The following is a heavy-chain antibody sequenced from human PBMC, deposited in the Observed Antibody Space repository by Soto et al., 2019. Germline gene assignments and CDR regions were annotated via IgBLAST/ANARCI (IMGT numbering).Heavy chain of an antibody. CDR3: ARHSLALRKNNWFDP. V-gene: IGHV4-39*01. CDR1: GGSTNSRSDY. Sequence: ETLSLTCTVSGGSTNSRSDYWGWIRQPPGKGLEWIGSIFYLGSSYYNPSLKSRVTMSVDTSKNQFSLRLRSVTAADTALYFCARHSLALRKNNWFDPWGQGIMVTVSS. CDR2: IFYLGSS. D-gene: IGHD3-3*02. J-gene: IGHJ5*02.